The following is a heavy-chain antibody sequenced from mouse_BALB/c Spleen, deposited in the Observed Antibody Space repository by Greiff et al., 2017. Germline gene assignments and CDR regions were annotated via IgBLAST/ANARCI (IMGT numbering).Heavy chain of an antibody. J-gene: IGHJ2*01. Sequence: EVKVEESGGGLVQPGGSMKLSCVASGFTFSNYWMNWVRQSPEKGLEWVAEIRLKSNNYATHYAESVKGRFTISRDDSKSSVYLQMNNLRAEDTGIYYCTRKYGNYVDYWGQGTTLTVSS. CDR2: IRLKSNNYAT. CDR1: GFTFSNYW. CDR3: TRKYGNYVDY. D-gene: IGHD2-10*02. V-gene: IGHV6-6*02.